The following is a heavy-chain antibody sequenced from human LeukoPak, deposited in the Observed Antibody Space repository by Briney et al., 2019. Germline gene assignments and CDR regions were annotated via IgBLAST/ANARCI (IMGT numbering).Heavy chain of an antibody. CDR3: TSTIFGVAKGVY. J-gene: IGHJ4*02. Sequence: GGSLRLSCAASGFTFSGSAMHWVRQASGKGLEWVGRIRSKANSYATAYAASVKGRFTISRDDSKNTACLQMNSLKTEDTAVYYCTSTIFGVAKGVYWGQGTLVTVSS. CDR1: GFTFSGSA. D-gene: IGHD3-3*01. V-gene: IGHV3-73*01. CDR2: IRSKANSYAT.